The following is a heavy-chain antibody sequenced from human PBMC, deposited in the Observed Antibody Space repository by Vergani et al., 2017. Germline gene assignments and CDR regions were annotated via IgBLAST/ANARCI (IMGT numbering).Heavy chain of an antibody. CDR2: IYHSGST. CDR1: GGSISSGGYS. CDR3: ASLPLIVGATYFDY. V-gene: IGHV4-30-2*01. Sequence: QLQLQESGSGLVKPSQTLSLTCAVSGGSISSGGYSWSWIRQPPGKGLEWIGYIYHSGSTYYNPSLKSRVTISVDRSKNQFSLKLSSVTAADTAVYYCASLPLIVGATYFDYLGQGTLVTVSS. D-gene: IGHD1-26*01. J-gene: IGHJ4*02.